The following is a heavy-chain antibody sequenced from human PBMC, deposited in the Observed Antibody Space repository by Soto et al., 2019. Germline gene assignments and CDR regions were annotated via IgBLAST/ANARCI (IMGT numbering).Heavy chain of an antibody. CDR1: GFTFKTYE. V-gene: IGHV3-48*03. CDR3: ARDRGYNTGWYGGALDF. D-gene: IGHD6-19*01. J-gene: IGHJ4*02. CDR2: ISGRGSST. Sequence: EVQLVESGGGLVQPGESLRLSCAASGFTFKTYEMNWVRQAPGKGLEWVAYISGRGSSTFYADSVKGRFSISRDNDNDSVYLLMNNLRVDDTAVYYCARDRGYNTGWYGGALDFWGQGTLVTVSS.